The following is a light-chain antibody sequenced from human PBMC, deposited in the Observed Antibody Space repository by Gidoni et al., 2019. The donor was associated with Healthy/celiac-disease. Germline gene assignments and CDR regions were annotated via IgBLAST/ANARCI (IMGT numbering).Light chain of an antibody. CDR1: QSVLYSSNNKNY. V-gene: IGKV4-1*01. Sequence: IVMTQSPDSLAVYLGERATINCKSSQSVLYSSNNKNYLAWYQQKPGQPPKLLIYWASTRESGVPDRFSGSGSGTDFTLTISSLQAEDVAVYYCQQYYSTLSLTFGGGTKVEIK. J-gene: IGKJ4*01. CDR3: QQYYSTLSLT. CDR2: WAS.